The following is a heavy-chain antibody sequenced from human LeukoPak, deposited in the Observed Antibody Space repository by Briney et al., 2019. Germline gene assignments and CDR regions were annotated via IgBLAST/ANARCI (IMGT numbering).Heavy chain of an antibody. CDR1: GGSFSGYY. J-gene: IGHJ6*03. CDR2: NNHSGST. D-gene: IGHD2-21*01. Sequence: SETLSLTCAVYGGSFSGYYWSWIRQPPGKGLEWIGENNHSGSTNYNPSLKSRVTISVDTSKNQFSLKLSSVTAADTAVYYCARSGACGGDCYSGYYYYYMDVWGKGTTVTVSS. V-gene: IGHV4-34*01. CDR3: ARSGACGGDCYSGYYYYYMDV.